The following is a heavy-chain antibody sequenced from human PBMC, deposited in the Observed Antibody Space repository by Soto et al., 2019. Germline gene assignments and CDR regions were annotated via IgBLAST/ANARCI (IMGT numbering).Heavy chain of an antibody. V-gene: IGHV1-2*02. CDR1: GYTFTDFY. CDR3: ATGTNGTTGWYHP. CDR2: INPKSGDT. J-gene: IGHJ5*01. D-gene: IGHD1-1*01. Sequence: QVQLVQSGTEVKKPGASVTVSCKSSGYTFTDFYLHWLRQAPGQGLEWVGWINPKSGDTKSSQRFQGRVTMSRDPSVSTAYIDLTSLTSDDTAIYYCATGTNGTTGWYHPWGQGTRVTVSS.